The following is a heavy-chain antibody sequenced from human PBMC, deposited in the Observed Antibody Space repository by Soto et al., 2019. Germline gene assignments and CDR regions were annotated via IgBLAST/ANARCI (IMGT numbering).Heavy chain of an antibody. CDR2: IGGGGDST. CDR1: GFTFNNYA. V-gene: IGHV3-23*01. D-gene: IGHD6-19*01. J-gene: IGHJ4*02. Sequence: GGSLRLSCAASGFTFNNYAMNWVRQAPGKGLEWVSAIGGGGDSTYYADSVKGRFTISRDDSKNTLDLQMDSLRAEDTAVYYCAKRSSSGWYDYFDYWGQGTLVTVSS. CDR3: AKRSSSGWYDYFDY.